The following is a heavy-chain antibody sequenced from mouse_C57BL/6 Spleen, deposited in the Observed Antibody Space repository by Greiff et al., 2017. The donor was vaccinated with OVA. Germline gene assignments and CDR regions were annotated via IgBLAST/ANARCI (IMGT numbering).Heavy chain of an antibody. V-gene: IGHV1-81*01. D-gene: IGHD3-2*02. J-gene: IGHJ3*01. CDR1: GYTFTSYG. CDR2: IYPRSGNT. Sequence: QVQLQQSGAELARPGASVKLSCKASGYTFTSYGISWVKQRTGQGLEWIGEIYPRSGNTYYNEKLKGKATLTADKSSSTAYMELRSLTSEDSAVYFCARKDSSGYAYWGQGTLVTVSA. CDR3: ARKDSSGYAY.